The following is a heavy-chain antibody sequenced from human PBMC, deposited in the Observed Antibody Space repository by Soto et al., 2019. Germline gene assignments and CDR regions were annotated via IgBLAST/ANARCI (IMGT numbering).Heavy chain of an antibody. D-gene: IGHD3-10*01. CDR2: SKNKANNDTS. Sequence: GGSLRLSCAASAFIFSDYYIDWVRQAPGKGLEWVGRSKNKANNDTSEYAASVKGRFIISRDESNNSLYLQMNSLRTGDTAVYYCTRVDFYGSGAKDYWGPGILVTVSS. CDR1: AFIFSDYY. J-gene: IGHJ4*02. V-gene: IGHV3-72*01. CDR3: TRVDFYGSGAKDY.